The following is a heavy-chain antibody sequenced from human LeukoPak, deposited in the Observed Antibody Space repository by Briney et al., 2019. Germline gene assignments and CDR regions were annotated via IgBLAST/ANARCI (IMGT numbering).Heavy chain of an antibody. CDR3: ARAPSEIGGYYPEYFRH. D-gene: IGHD3-22*01. CDR1: GFTFSSYW. V-gene: IGHV3-74*01. J-gene: IGHJ1*01. CDR2: IKSDGST. Sequence: GGSLRLSCAASGFTFSSYWMHWVRQAPGRGLVWVSRIKSDGSTNYADSVKGRLTISRDNAKNTVSLQMNSLRAEDTGVYYCARAPSEIGGYYPEYFRHWGQGTLVTVSS.